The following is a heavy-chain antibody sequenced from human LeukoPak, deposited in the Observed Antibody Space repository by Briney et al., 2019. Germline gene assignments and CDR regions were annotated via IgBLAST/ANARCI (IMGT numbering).Heavy chain of an antibody. CDR1: GFTFSSYA. J-gene: IGHJ4*02. V-gene: IGHV3-30*18. CDR2: ISYDGNNK. Sequence: GGSLRLSCAASGFTFSSYAMHWVRQAPGEGLKWVAVISYDGNNKYYSDSVRGRFTISRDDFKNTVYLQMDSLRAEDTAIYYCAKRGSNWSTDYWGQGTLVTVSS. CDR3: AKRGSNWSTDY. D-gene: IGHD6-13*01.